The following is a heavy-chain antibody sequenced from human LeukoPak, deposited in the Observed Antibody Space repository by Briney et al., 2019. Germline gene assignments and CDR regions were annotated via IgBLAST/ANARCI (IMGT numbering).Heavy chain of an antibody. Sequence: ASVKVSCKASGYIFTSYDINWVRQATGQGLEWMGWMNPNSGNTGYAQKFQGRVTMTRNTSISTAYMELSSLRSEDTAVYYCARVVIKYYYYGMDVWGQGITVTVSS. D-gene: IGHD3-22*01. J-gene: IGHJ6*02. V-gene: IGHV1-8*01. CDR1: GYIFTSYD. CDR3: ARVVIKYYYYGMDV. CDR2: MNPNSGNT.